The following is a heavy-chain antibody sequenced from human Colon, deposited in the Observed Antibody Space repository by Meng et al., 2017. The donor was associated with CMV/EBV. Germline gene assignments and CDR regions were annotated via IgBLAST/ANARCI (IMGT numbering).Heavy chain of an antibody. CDR3: ARAREFLSGYYTYYFDY. J-gene: IGHJ4*02. CDR1: GFTFSSYW. D-gene: IGHD3-3*01. Sequence: GGSLRLSCAASGFTFSSYWMSWVRQAPGKGLEWVANIKQDGSEKYYVDSVKGRFTISRDNAKNSVFLQMNSLRAEDTAVYYCARAREFLSGYYTYYFDYWGQGTLVTVS. V-gene: IGHV3-7*01. CDR2: IKQDGSEK.